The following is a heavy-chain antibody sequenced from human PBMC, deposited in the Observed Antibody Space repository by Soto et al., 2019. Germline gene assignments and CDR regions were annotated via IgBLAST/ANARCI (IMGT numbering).Heavy chain of an antibody. CDR2: INPNNGGT. D-gene: IGHD3-22*01. CDR1: GYTFSGHH. J-gene: IGHJ4*02. V-gene: IGHV1-2*02. Sequence: GASVKVSCKAAGYTFSGHHIHWVRQAPGQGLEWMGWINPNNGGTNYARKFQGRVTMTRDTSISTAYMELSSLRAEDTAVYYCASNYYDSSGPGPFDYWGQGTLVTVSS. CDR3: ASNYYDSSGPGPFDY.